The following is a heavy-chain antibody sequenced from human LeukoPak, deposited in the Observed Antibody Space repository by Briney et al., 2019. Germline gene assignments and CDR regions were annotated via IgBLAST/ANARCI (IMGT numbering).Heavy chain of an antibody. V-gene: IGHV4-39*01. D-gene: IGHD6-13*01. CDR2: IYYSGST. Sequence: PSETLSLTCTVSGGSISSSGYYWGWIRQPPGKGLEWIGSIYYSGSTYYNPSLKSRVTISVDTSKNQFSLKLSSVTAADTAVYYCARGAAAGPSRFDPWGQGTLVTVSS. CDR1: GGSISSSGYY. J-gene: IGHJ5*02. CDR3: ARGAAAGPSRFDP.